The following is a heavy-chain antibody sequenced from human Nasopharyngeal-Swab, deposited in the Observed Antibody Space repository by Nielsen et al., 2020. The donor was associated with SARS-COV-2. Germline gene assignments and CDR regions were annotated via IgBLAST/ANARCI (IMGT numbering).Heavy chain of an antibody. J-gene: IGHJ4*02. Sequence: LSLTRAASGFTFSSYAMHWVRQAPGKGLEWVAVISYDGSNKYYADSVKGRFTISRDNSKNTLYLQMNSLRAEDTAVYYCARLYSSSWYVPDYWGQGTLVTVSS. CDR2: ISYDGSNK. CDR1: GFTFSSYA. CDR3: ARLYSSSWYVPDY. D-gene: IGHD6-13*01. V-gene: IGHV3-30-3*01.